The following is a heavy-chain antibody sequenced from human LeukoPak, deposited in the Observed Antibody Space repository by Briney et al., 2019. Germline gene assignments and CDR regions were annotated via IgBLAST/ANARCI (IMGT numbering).Heavy chain of an antibody. V-gene: IGHV3-30*02. J-gene: IGHJ4*02. CDR2: IRYDGSNK. CDR1: GFTFSSYG. CDR3: AKLDFYCSSTSCQFDY. D-gene: IGHD2-2*01. Sequence: GGSLRLSCAASGFTFSSYGMHWVRQPPGKGLEWVAFIRYDGSNKYYADSVKGRFTISRDNSKNTLYLQMNSLRAEDTAVYYCAKLDFYCSSTSCQFDYWGQGTLVTVSS.